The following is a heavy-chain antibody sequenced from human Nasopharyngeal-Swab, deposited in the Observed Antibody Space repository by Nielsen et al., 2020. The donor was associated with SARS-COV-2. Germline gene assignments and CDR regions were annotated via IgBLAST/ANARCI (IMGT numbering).Heavy chain of an antibody. J-gene: IGHJ4*02. V-gene: IGHV3-33*01. D-gene: IGHD3-3*01. CDR2: IWYDGSNK. CDR1: GFTFSSYG. Sequence: GGSLRLSCAASGFTFSSYGMHWVRQAPGKGLEWVALIWYDGSNKDYADSVKGRFTISRDNSKNTLYLQINSLRAEDTAVYYCARGNDFRSGYHPYYYDYWGQGTVVTVSS. CDR3: ARGNDFRSGYHPYYYDY.